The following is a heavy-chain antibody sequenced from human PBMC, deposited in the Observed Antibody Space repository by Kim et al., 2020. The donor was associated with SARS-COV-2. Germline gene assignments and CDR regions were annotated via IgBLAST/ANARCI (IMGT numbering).Heavy chain of an antibody. Sequence: SETLSLTCAVSGGSISSSNWWSWVRQPPGKGLEWIGEIYHSGSTNYNPSLKSRVTISVDKSKNQFSLKLSSVTAADTAVYYCARDPFIAAAGTYYYYGMDVWGQGTTVTVSS. J-gene: IGHJ6*02. CDR1: GGSISSSNW. V-gene: IGHV4-4*02. CDR2: IYHSGST. CDR3: ARDPFIAAAGTYYYYGMDV. D-gene: IGHD6-13*01.